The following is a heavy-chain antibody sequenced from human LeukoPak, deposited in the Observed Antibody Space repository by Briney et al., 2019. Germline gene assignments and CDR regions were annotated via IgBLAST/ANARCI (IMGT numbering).Heavy chain of an antibody. Sequence: GGSLRLSCAASGFTFSSYAMSWVRQAPGKGLEWVSAISGSGGSTYYADSVKGRFTISRDNARNSLYLQTNSLRAEDTAVYYCARDGLAAATLHWCFDLWGRGTLVTVSS. V-gene: IGHV3-23*01. CDR2: ISGSGGST. CDR3: ARDGLAAATLHWCFDL. CDR1: GFTFSSYA. D-gene: IGHD6-25*01. J-gene: IGHJ2*01.